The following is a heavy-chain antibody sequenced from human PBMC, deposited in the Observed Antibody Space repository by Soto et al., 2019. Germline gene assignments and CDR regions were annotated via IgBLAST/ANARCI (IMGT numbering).Heavy chain of an antibody. CDR2: IYWDDDK. D-gene: IGHD6-6*01. Sequence: QITLKESGHTLVKPTQLLTLTCTFSGFSLNTRGVGVGWIRQPPGGALEWLALIYWDDDKRYSPSLRSRLTNTKDTPKNQVVLTMTTMEPLDTGTYYFAHTYSSSPDDGFDVWGQGTKVTVSS. CDR3: AHTYSSSPDDGFDV. CDR1: GFSLNTRGVG. J-gene: IGHJ3*01. V-gene: IGHV2-5*02.